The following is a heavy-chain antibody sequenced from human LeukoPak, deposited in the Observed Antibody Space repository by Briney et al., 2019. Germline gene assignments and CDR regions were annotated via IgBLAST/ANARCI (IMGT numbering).Heavy chain of an antibody. Sequence: PGGSLRLSCAASGFTFSSYAMHWVRQALGKGLEYVSAISSDGGSTYYANSVKGRFTISRDNSKNTLYLQMGSLRAEDMAVYYCARLVGGSLYFDYWGQGTLVTVSS. V-gene: IGHV3-64*01. D-gene: IGHD1-26*01. CDR2: ISSDGGST. CDR1: GFTFSSYA. J-gene: IGHJ4*02. CDR3: ARLVGGSLYFDY.